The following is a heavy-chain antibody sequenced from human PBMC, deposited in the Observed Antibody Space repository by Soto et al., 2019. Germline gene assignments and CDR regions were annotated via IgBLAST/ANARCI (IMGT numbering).Heavy chain of an antibody. Sequence: GGSLRLSCAASGFTFSSYWMHWVRQAPGKGLVWVSRINSDGSNTGYADSVKGQFTISRDNAKNSLYLQMNSLRAEDTAVYYCARERYYYGSGDYWGQGTLVTVSS. J-gene: IGHJ4*02. D-gene: IGHD3-10*01. CDR2: INSDGSNT. CDR1: GFTFSSYW. CDR3: ARERYYYGSGDY. V-gene: IGHV3-74*01.